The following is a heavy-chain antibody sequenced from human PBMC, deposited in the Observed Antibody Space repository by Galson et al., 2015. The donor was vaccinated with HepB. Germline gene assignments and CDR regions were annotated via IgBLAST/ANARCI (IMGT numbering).Heavy chain of an antibody. V-gene: IGHV3-21*01. J-gene: IGHJ4*02. CDR1: GFTFSTYA. CDR2: ISSSGSYI. CDR3: ARVRSSAWYVDY. Sequence: SLRLSCAASGFTFSTYAMNWVRQAPGKGLEWVSSISSSGSYIYYADSVKGRFTIPRDNAKNSLFLQVNSLRADDTAVYYCARVRSSAWYVDYWGQGTLVTVSS. D-gene: IGHD6-19*01.